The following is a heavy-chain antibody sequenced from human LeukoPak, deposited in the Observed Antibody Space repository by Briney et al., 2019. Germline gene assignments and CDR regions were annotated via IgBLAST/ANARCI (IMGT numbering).Heavy chain of an antibody. D-gene: IGHD5-18*01. Sequence: GRSLRLSCAASGFTFSGSAMHWVRQASGKGLEWVGRIRSKANSYATAYAASVKGRFTISRDDSKNTAYLQMNSLKTEDTAVYYCTRRDTAMVSWGQGTLVTVSS. J-gene: IGHJ4*02. CDR3: TRRDTAMVS. V-gene: IGHV3-73*01. CDR2: IRSKANSYAT. CDR1: GFTFSGSA.